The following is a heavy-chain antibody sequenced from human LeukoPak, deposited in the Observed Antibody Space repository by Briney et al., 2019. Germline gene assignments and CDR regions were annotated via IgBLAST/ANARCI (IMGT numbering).Heavy chain of an antibody. J-gene: IGHJ4*02. CDR3: ARHTLWRFDY. CDR1: GFTFTNYW. CDR2: INQDGGTE. Sequence: QAGGSRRLSCAAYGFTFTNYWLTWVRQAPGKGLEWVANINQDGGTEYYVDSMKGRFTISRDNAKNLVYLQISSLRAEDTAVYFCARHTLWRFDYWGQGALVTVSS. V-gene: IGHV3-7*01. D-gene: IGHD1-1*01.